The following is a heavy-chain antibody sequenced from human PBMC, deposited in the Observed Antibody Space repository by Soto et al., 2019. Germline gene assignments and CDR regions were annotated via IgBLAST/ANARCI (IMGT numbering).Heavy chain of an antibody. V-gene: IGHV4-30-2*01. Sequence: SETLSLTCAVSGGSISSGGYSWSSIRQPPGEGLEWIGYIYHSGSTYYNPSLKSRVTISVDRSKNQFSLKLSSVTAADTAVYYCARPRGYSYGPIDYWGQGTLVT. D-gene: IGHD5-18*01. CDR2: IYHSGST. CDR3: ARPRGYSYGPIDY. J-gene: IGHJ4*02. CDR1: GGSISSGGYS.